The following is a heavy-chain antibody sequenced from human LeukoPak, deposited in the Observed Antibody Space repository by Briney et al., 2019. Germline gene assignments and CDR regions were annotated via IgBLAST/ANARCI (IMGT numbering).Heavy chain of an antibody. D-gene: IGHD3-10*01. CDR2: INPNDDST. J-gene: IGHJ3*02. CDR1: GYTFTGYY. V-gene: IGHV1-46*01. Sequence: ASVKVSCKASGYTFTGYYMHWVRQAPGQGLEWMGIINPNDDSTTYIQRFQGRVTMTRDTSTTTVYMELSSLTSEDTAVYYCARGQAPNDAFDIWGQGTMVTVSS. CDR3: ARGQAPNDAFDI.